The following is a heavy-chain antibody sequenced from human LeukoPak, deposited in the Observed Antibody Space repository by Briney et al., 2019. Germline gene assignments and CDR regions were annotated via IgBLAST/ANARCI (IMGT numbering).Heavy chain of an antibody. D-gene: IGHD3-16*01. CDR3: AKPCQGKLGLFDY. Sequence: PGGSLRLSCAASGFTFSSYAMTWVRQAPGKGLEWVSIISGSGDSTSYADSVKGRFTISRDNSKNTLYLQMNSLRAEDTAVYYCAKPCQGKLGLFDYWGQGTLVTVSS. V-gene: IGHV3-23*01. J-gene: IGHJ4*02. CDR2: ISGSGDST. CDR1: GFTFSSYA.